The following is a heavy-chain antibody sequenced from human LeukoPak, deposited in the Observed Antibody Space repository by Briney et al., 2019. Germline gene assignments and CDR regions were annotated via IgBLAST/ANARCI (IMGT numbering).Heavy chain of an antibody. CDR1: GYNFIGYY. V-gene: IGHV1-2*02. CDR3: ARRIRARGDFDS. CDR2: VNPNSGVP. J-gene: IGHJ4*02. Sequence: ASVKVSCKASGYNFIGYYIHWVRQAPGQGLEWMGWVNPNSGVPNYSPKFKGRVTMTRNTSISTAYMELTSLISDDTAVYYCARRIRARGDFDSWGQGTLVTVSS. D-gene: IGHD2-15*01.